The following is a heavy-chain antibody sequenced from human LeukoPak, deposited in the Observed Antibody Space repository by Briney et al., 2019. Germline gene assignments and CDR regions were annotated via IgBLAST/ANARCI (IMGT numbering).Heavy chain of an antibody. CDR2: IYYSGST. V-gene: IGHV4-59*01. CDR1: GGSISIYY. J-gene: IGHJ5*02. Sequence: SETLSLTCTVAGGSISIYYWSWIRQPPGKGLGWIGYIYYSGSTNYNPSLKSRVTISVDTSKNQFSLKLSSVTAADTAVYYCARDPGYSSSWYWFDPWGQGTLVTVSS. D-gene: IGHD6-13*01. CDR3: ARDPGYSSSWYWFDP.